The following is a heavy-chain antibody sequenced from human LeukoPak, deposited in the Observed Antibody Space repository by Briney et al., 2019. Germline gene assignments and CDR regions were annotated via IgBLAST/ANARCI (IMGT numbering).Heavy chain of an antibody. D-gene: IGHD3-22*01. Sequence: ASVKVSCKVSGYTLTELSMHWVRQAPGKGLEWMGGFDPEDGETIYAQKFQGRVTITADESMSTVYMELSSLRSEDTAVYYCARHSGYHSTMYLDYWGQGTLVTVSS. CDR3: ARHSGYHSTMYLDY. J-gene: IGHJ4*02. CDR1: GYTLTELS. V-gene: IGHV1-24*01. CDR2: FDPEDGET.